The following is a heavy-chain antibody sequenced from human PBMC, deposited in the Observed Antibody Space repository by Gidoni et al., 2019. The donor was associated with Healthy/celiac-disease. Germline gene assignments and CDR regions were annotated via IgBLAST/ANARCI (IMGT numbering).Heavy chain of an antibody. Sequence: QLQLQESGPGLVKPSETLSLTCTVSGGSIRSSSYYWGWIRQPPGKGLEWIGSIYYSGSTYYNPSLKSRVTISVDTSKNQFSLKLSSVTAADTAVYYCARRLGSVGARDYFDYWGQGTLVTVSS. CDR1: GGSIRSSSYY. D-gene: IGHD1-26*01. CDR2: IYYSGST. V-gene: IGHV4-39*01. J-gene: IGHJ4*02. CDR3: ARRLGSVGARDYFDY.